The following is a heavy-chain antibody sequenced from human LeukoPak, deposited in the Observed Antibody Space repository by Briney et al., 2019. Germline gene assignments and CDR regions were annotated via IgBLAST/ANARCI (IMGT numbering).Heavy chain of an antibody. J-gene: IGHJ3*02. Sequence: SETLSLTCIVPGGSISSTNYYWGCICQHPGKWLEWLGSISYSGTNYYKPSLKSRFTISVATSKNQFSLKLSSLTAADTAVYYCARQSTYSGSYRDAFDIWGQGTMVTVSS. V-gene: IGHV4-39*01. CDR3: ARQSTYSGSYRDAFDI. D-gene: IGHD1-26*01. CDR1: GGSISSTNYY. CDR2: ISYSGTN.